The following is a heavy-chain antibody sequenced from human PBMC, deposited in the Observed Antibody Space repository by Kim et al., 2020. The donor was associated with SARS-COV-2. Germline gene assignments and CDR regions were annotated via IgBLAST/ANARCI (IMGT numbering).Heavy chain of an antibody. CDR1: GGTFSSYA. Sequence: SVKVSCKASGGTFSSYAISWVRQAPGQGLEWMGGIIPIFGTANYAQKFQGRVTITADESTSTADMELSSLRSEDTAVYYCAETRAPRPDGLWFGELFWFDPWGQGTLVTVSS. J-gene: IGHJ5*02. D-gene: IGHD3-10*01. V-gene: IGHV1-69*13. CDR2: IIPIFGTA. CDR3: AETRAPRPDGLWFGELFWFDP.